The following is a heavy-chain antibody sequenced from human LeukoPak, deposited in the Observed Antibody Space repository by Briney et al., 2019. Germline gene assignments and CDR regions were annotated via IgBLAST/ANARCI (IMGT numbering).Heavy chain of an antibody. V-gene: IGHV3-48*01. D-gene: IGHD3-22*01. CDR3: TTSLKYYYDSSLDY. Sequence: SGGSLRLSCAASGFTFSAFGMHWVRQAPGKGLEWVSYISSSGSTIYYADSVKGRFTISRDNSKNTLYLQMNSLKTEDTAVYYCTTSLKYYYDSSLDYWGQGTLVTVSS. CDR1: GFTFSAFG. J-gene: IGHJ4*02. CDR2: ISSSGSTI.